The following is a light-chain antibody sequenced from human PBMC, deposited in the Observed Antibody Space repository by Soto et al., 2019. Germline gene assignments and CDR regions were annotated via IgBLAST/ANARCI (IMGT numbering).Light chain of an antibody. CDR1: QSISSW. CDR2: DAS. CDR3: QQYNSYSRT. Sequence: DIQMTQSPSTLSASVGDRVTITCRASQSISSWLAWYQQKPGKAPKLLIYDASSVESGVPSRFSGSGSGTEFTLTISSLQPDDFATYYCQQYNSYSRTVGQGTKVEIK. J-gene: IGKJ1*01. V-gene: IGKV1-5*01.